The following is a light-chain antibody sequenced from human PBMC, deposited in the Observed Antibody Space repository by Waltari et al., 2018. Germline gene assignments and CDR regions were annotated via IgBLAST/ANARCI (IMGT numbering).Light chain of an antibody. Sequence: QSVLTQLRSVSGSPGQSVTISCTGTSSDVGGYNYVSWYQQHPHKAPKLIIYDINKRPSGVPDRFSGSKSGNTASLTISGLQAEDEADYYCCSYVGSNIYWVFGGGTKLTVL. V-gene: IGLV2-11*01. CDR1: SSDVGGYNY. CDR2: DIN. CDR3: CSYVGSNIYWV. J-gene: IGLJ3*02.